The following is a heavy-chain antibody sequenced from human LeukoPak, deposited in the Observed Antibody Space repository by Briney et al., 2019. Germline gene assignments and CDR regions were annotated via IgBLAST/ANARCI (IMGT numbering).Heavy chain of an antibody. CDR3: ARDLAGYPWDYYYYGMDV. CDR2: IWYDGSNK. V-gene: IGHV3-33*01. CDR1: RFTFSSYG. J-gene: IGHJ6*02. D-gene: IGHD1-1*01. Sequence: GRSLRLSCAASRFTFSSYGMHWVRQAPGKGLEWVAVIWYDGSNKYYADSVKGRFTISRDNSKNTLYLQMNSLRAEDTAVYYCARDLAGYPWDYYYYGMDVWGQGTTVAVSS.